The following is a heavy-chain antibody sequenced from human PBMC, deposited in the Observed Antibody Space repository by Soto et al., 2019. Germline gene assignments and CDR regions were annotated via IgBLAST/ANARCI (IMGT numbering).Heavy chain of an antibody. V-gene: IGHV3-7*04. D-gene: IGHD3-22*01. J-gene: IGHJ4*02. CDR1: AFTFRNYW. CDR3: ARASSGTSGAIDY. Sequence: EVQLVESGGGLVQPGGSLRLSCAASAFTFRNYWMSWVRQSPGKGLECVAKIKEDGSEKYYVDSVKGRFTLSRDNAENSVYLQMNSLTVEDTAMYYCARASSGTSGAIDYWGQGTLVTVSS. CDR2: IKEDGSEK.